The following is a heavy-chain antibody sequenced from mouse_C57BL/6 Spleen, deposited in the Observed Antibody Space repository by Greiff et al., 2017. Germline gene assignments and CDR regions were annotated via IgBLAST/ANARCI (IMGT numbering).Heavy chain of an antibody. CDR1: GYTFTSYW. CDR2: IYPSDSDT. V-gene: IGHV1-61*01. CDR3: ASKDYYGALDY. J-gene: IGHJ4*01. D-gene: IGHD1-1*01. Sequence: QVQLQQPGAELVRPGSSVKLSCKASGYTFTSYWLDWVKQRPGQGLEWIGHIYPSDSDTHYNQKFKDNATLTVDKSSSTAYMQLSSLTSEDSAVYYCASKDYYGALDYWGQGTSVTVSS.